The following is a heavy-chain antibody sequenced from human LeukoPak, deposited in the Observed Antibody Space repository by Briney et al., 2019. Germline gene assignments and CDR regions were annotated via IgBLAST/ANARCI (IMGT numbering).Heavy chain of an antibody. V-gene: IGHV4-4*07. CDR3: ARHMGFGYYYMDV. Sequence: SETLSLTCIVSGGSISSYFWSWIRQPAGKRLEWIGRIFPSGRTNYNPSLKSRVTMSVDTPKNQVSLNLSSVTAADTAVYYCARHMGFGYYYMDVWGKGTTVTVSS. CDR1: GGSISSYF. CDR2: IFPSGRT. J-gene: IGHJ6*03. D-gene: IGHD2-21*01.